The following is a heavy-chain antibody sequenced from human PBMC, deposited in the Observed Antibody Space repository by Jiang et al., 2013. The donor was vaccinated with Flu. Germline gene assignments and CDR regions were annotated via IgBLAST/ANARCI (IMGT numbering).Heavy chain of an antibody. V-gene: IGHV3-23*01. D-gene: IGHD3-10*01. CDR1: GFTFSNYG. Sequence: RLSCAASGFTFSNYGMSWVRQAPGKGLEWVSGISGSGTGTYYADSVKGRFTISRDNSKNTLYLQMNSLRAEDTAVYYCAKPLTLGSYYYYYGMDVWGKGTTVTVSS. CDR2: ISGSGTGT. J-gene: IGHJ6*04. CDR3: AKPLTLGSYYYYYGMDV.